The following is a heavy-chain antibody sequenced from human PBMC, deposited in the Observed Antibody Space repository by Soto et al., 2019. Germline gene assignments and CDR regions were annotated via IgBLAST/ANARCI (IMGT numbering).Heavy chain of an antibody. V-gene: IGHV4-31*03. CDR1: GDSVKSAY. J-gene: IGHJ4*02. D-gene: IGHD5-12*01. CDR3: ARTDAYDSSFFDS. Sequence: QVQLQEMGPGLVKPSQTLTITCSVSGDSVKSAYWSWIRQLPGKGLEWLGNIYHTGKPFYNPSLKSRAATTIDTSHPLVSLKRRSVTAAATVVYYCARTDAYDSSFFDSWGQGTVVTVSS. CDR2: IYHTGKP.